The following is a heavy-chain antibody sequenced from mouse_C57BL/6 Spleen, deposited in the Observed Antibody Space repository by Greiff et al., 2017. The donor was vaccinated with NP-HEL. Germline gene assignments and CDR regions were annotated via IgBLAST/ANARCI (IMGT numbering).Heavy chain of an antibody. J-gene: IGHJ4*01. Sequence: EVQLVESEGGLVQPGSSMKLSCTASGFTFSDYYMAWVRQVPEKGLEWVANINYDGSSTYYLDSLKSRFIISRDNAKNILYLQMSSLKSEDTATYYCARDTFYSHYAMDYWGQGTSVTVSS. CDR1: GFTFSDYY. CDR3: ARDTFYSHYAMDY. V-gene: IGHV5-16*01. D-gene: IGHD2-12*01. CDR2: INYDGSST.